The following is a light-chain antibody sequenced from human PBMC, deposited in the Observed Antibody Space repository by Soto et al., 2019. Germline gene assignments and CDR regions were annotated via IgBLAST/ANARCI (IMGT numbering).Light chain of an antibody. CDR1: QSVSSN. Sequence: IVLTQSPATLSLSPGERATLSCRASQSVSSNLAWYQQRPGQAPRLLIYGASTRASGVPDRFSGSGSGTDFTLTISRLEPEDVAVYYCQQYGSSPLTLGGGTKVDIK. CDR3: QQYGSSPLT. CDR2: GAS. V-gene: IGKV3-20*01. J-gene: IGKJ4*01.